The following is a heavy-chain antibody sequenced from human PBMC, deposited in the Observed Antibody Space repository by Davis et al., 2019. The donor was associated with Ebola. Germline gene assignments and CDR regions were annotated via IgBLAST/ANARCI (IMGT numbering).Heavy chain of an antibody. Sequence: GESLKISCAASGFTFSSYAMHWVRQAPGKGLEWVAVISYDGSNKYYADSVKGRFTISRDNSKNTVYLQMNSLRAGDTAVYYCARDIGLVNSGYCSGGSCGPVDYWGQGTLVTVSS. CDR2: ISYDGSNK. J-gene: IGHJ4*02. V-gene: IGHV3-30*04. D-gene: IGHD2-15*01. CDR3: ARDIGLVNSGYCSGGSCGPVDY. CDR1: GFTFSSYA.